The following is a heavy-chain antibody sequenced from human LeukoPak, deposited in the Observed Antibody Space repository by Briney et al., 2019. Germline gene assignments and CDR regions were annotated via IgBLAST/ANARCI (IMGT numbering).Heavy chain of an antibody. CDR2: IYYSGST. V-gene: IGHV4-59*08. Sequence: SDTLSLTCTVSGGSIRRYYWSWIRQPPGTALAWIGYIYYSGSTNYNPSLKSRVTISVDTSKNQFSLKLSSVTAADTAVYYCARRVLGYSYGYDYFDYWGQGTLVTVSS. J-gene: IGHJ4*02. CDR1: GGSIRRYY. CDR3: ARRVLGYSYGYDYFDY. D-gene: IGHD5-18*01.